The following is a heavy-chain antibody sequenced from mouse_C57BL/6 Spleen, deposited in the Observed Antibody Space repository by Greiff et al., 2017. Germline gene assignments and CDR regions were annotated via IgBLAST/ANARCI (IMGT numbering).Heavy chain of an antibody. V-gene: IGHV5-9-1*02. CDR2: ISSGGDYI. D-gene: IGHD1-1*01. Sequence: EVKLVESGEGLVKPGGSLKLSCAASGFTFSSYAMSWVRQTPEKRLEWVAYISSGGDYIYYADTAKGRFTISRDNARNTLYLQMSSLKSEDTAMYYCTREEFITTVVGGYCDVWGTGTTGTVSS. J-gene: IGHJ1*03. CDR1: GFTFSSYA. CDR3: TREEFITTVVGGYCDV.